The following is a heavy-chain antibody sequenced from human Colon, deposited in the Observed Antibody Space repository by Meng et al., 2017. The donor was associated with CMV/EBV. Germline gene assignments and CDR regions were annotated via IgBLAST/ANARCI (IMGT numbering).Heavy chain of an antibody. CDR3: ARGVSRTPYYYYGTDV. J-gene: IGHJ6*02. CDR1: GYTFTSYD. Sequence: ASVKVSCKASGYTFTSYDINWVRQATGQGLEWMGWMNPNSGNTGYAQKFQGRITITRNTSISTAYMELSSLRSEDAAVYYCARGVSRTPYYYYGTDVWGQGTTVTVSS. CDR2: MNPNSGNT. V-gene: IGHV1-8*03.